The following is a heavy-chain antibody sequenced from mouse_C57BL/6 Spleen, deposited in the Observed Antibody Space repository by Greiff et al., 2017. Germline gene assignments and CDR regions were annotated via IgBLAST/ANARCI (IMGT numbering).Heavy chain of an antibody. Sequence: QVQLQQPGAELVKPGASVKMSCKASGYTFTSYWITWVKQRPGQGLEWIGDIYPGSGSTNYNEKFKSKATLPVDTSASTAYLQLSSLTSEDSAVFYSARARTGAMDYWGQGTSVTVSS. V-gene: IGHV1-55*01. CDR3: ARARTGAMDY. J-gene: IGHJ4*01. CDR1: GYTFTSYW. CDR2: IYPGSGST.